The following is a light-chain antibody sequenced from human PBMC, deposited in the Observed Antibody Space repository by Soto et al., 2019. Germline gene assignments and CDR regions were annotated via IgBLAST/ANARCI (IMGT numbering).Light chain of an antibody. CDR1: SSDVGGYNY. J-gene: IGLJ2*01. Sequence: QSVLTQPPSASGSPGQSVTISCTGTSSDVGGYNYVSWYHQHPGKVPKLMIYEVTKRPSGVPDRFSGSKSGNTASLTVSGLQAEDEADYYCSSYGGSNNLVVGGGTKLTVL. CDR2: EVT. CDR3: SSYGGSNNLV. V-gene: IGLV2-8*01.